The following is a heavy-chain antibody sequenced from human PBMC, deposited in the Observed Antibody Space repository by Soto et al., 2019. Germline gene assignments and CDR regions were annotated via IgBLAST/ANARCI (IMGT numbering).Heavy chain of an antibody. D-gene: IGHD3-10*01. CDR1: GASINNFAYY. J-gene: IGHJ5*01. V-gene: IGHV4-39*01. CDR2: VYYNENT. CDR3: ARRERYYGSPGWFDP. Sequence: SETLSLICSVSGASINNFAYYWGWIRQSPGKGLEWIGTVYYNENTYYNPSLKSRVAISVDTAKNQFSLNLRSVTAADTAIYFCARRERYYGSPGWFDPWGQGTLVTVSS.